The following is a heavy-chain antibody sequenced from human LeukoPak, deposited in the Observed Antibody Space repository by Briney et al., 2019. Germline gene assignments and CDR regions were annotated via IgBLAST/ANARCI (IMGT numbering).Heavy chain of an antibody. CDR1: GYTFTSYG. CDR2: ISAYNGNT. Sequence: ASVKVSCKASGYTFTSYGISWVRQAPGQGLEWMGWISAYNGNTNYAQKLQGRVTMTTDTSTSTAYMELRSLRPDDTAVYYCARDGAGLGDSKGHYYYGMDVWGQGTTVTVSS. J-gene: IGHJ6*02. CDR3: ARDGAGLGDSKGHYYYGMDV. D-gene: IGHD2-21*02. V-gene: IGHV1-18*01.